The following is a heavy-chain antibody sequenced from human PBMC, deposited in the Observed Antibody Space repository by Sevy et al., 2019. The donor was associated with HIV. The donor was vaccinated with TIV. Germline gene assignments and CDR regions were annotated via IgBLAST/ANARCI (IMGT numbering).Heavy chain of an antibody. D-gene: IGHD6-13*01. V-gene: IGHV3-30*18. Sequence: GGSLRLSCAAAGFSFSRHGMHWARQAPGKGLEWVAVISNDGSEKEYAESVKGRFTVSRDNSKDTVYLQMNSLKLDDTAVYYCANSRGRYEGSSWLYYYYIMDVWGQGTTVTVSS. CDR1: GFSFSRHG. CDR2: ISNDGSEK. J-gene: IGHJ6*02. CDR3: ANSRGRYEGSSWLYYYYIMDV.